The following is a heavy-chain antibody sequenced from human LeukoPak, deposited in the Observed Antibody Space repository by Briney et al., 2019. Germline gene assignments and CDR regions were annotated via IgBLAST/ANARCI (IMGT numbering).Heavy chain of an antibody. CDR1: GFTFSSYA. J-gene: IGHJ4*02. CDR2: ISYDGSNK. Sequence: SGGSLRLSCAASGFTFSSYAMHWVRQAPGKGLEWVAVISYDGSNKYYADSVKGRFTISRDNSKNTLYLQMNSLRAEDTAVYCCARDPHDYWGQGTLVTVSS. CDR3: ARDPHDY. V-gene: IGHV3-30-3*01.